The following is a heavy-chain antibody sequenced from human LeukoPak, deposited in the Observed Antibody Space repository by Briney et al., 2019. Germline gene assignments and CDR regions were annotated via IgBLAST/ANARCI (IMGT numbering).Heavy chain of an antibody. CDR2: IYYSGST. Sequence: PSETLSLTCTVSGGSISSYYWSWIRQPPGKGLEWIGYIYYSGSTNYNPSLKSRVTISVDTSKNQFSLKLSSVTAADTAVYYCAKDREWWLQAPFDYWGQGTLVTVSS. D-gene: IGHD5-24*01. J-gene: IGHJ4*02. CDR1: GGSISSYY. CDR3: AKDREWWLQAPFDY. V-gene: IGHV4-59*01.